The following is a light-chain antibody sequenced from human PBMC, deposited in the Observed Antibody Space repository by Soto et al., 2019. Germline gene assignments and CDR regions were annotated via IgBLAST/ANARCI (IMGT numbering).Light chain of an antibody. V-gene: IGKV1-9*01. J-gene: IGKJ5*01. CDR1: RGISSY. Sequence: DIQLTQSPSFLSASVGARVPITCRASRGISSYLAWYQQKPGKAPKLLIYAASTLHTGVPSRFSGSGSGTEFTLTISSLQPEDFATYYCQQLNSYLITFGQGTRLEIK. CDR3: QQLNSYLIT. CDR2: AAS.